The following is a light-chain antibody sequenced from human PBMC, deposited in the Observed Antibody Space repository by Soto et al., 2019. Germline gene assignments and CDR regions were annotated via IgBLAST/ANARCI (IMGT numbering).Light chain of an antibody. J-gene: IGKJ5*01. CDR2: TGS. Sequence: DIQMTQSPSYLSASVGYRVTITCLASQGIKNWLAWYQQKPGKAPNLLIYTGSSLQSGVPSRFSGSGSGTDFTLTINSLQPEDFATYYCQQAASLPITFGQGPRLEVK. CDR3: QQAASLPIT. CDR1: QGIKNW. V-gene: IGKV1-12*01.